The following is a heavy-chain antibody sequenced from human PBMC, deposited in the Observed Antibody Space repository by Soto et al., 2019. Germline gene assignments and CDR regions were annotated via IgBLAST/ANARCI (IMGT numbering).Heavy chain of an antibody. J-gene: IGHJ5*02. CDR2: SIPIFGTA. D-gene: IGHD3-9*01. CDR1: GGTFSSYA. Sequence: QVQLVQSGAEVKKPGSSVKVSCKASGGTFSSYAISWVRQAPGQGLEWMGGSIPIFGTANYAQKFQGRVTITADESTSTAYMELSSLRSEDTAVYYCARANYDILTQSRWFDPWGQGTLVTVSS. V-gene: IGHV1-69*01. CDR3: ARANYDILTQSRWFDP.